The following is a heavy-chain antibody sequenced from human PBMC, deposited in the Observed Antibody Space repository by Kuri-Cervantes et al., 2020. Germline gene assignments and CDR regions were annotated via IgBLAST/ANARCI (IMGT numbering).Heavy chain of an antibody. Sequence: SVKVSCKASGDTLSSYAFSWVRQAPGQGLEWMGGIIPMFDITNHAQKFQGRVTITADRSTSTVYMELRSLRSDDTAVYYCARPTLSPVTTPQGPFDYWGQGTLVTVSS. D-gene: IGHD4-17*01. CDR1: GDTLSSYA. V-gene: IGHV1-69*10. CDR3: ARPTLSPVTTPQGPFDY. J-gene: IGHJ4*02. CDR2: IIPMFDIT.